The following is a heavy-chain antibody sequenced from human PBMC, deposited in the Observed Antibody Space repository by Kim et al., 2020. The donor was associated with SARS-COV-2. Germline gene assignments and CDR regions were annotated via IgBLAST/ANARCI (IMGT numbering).Heavy chain of an antibody. J-gene: IGHJ4*02. CDR3: ARSNSRSWPYYFDY. Sequence: SETLSLTCTVSGGSISSSSYYWGWIRQPPGKGLEWIGSIYYSGSTYYNPSLKSRVTIAVDTSKNQFSLKLSAVTAADTAVYSCARSNSRSWPYYFDYWGQGTLVTVSS. D-gene: IGHD6-13*01. CDR2: IYYSGST. V-gene: IGHV4-39*01. CDR1: GGSISSSSYY.